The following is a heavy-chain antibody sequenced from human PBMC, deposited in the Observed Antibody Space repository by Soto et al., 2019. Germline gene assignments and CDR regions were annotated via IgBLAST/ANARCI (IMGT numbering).Heavy chain of an antibody. CDR1: GFTFSSYW. CDR3: ARERSAAY. Sequence: EVQLVESGGGLVQPGGSLRLSCAASGFTFSSYWMSWVRQAPGKRLEWVANIKQDGSGQYYVDSVKGRFTISRDNAKNSLYLQMNSLRDEDTAVYYCARERSAAYWGQGTLVTVSS. V-gene: IGHV3-7*01. CDR2: IKQDGSGQ. J-gene: IGHJ4*02.